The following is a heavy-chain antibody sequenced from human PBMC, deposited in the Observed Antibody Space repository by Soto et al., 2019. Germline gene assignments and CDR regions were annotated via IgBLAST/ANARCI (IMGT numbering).Heavy chain of an antibody. V-gene: IGHV1-3*01. CDR2: INAGNGHT. Sequence: ASVKVSCKASGFTFVMYAIHWLRQSPGQGLEWMAWINAGNGHTTYSQKFQGRVTITRDTSARTVYMELRSLRFEDTATYYCARAGWFAEGYFDFWGQGTPVTVSS. D-gene: IGHD3-10*01. J-gene: IGHJ4*02. CDR3: ARAGWFAEGYFDF. CDR1: GFTFVMYA.